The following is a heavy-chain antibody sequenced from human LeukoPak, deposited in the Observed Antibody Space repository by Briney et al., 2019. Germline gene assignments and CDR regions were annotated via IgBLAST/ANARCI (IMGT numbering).Heavy chain of an antibody. J-gene: IGHJ4*02. CDR3: TTDRETVEVTAIMVYYFDY. V-gene: IGHV3-15*01. Sequence: GGSLRLSCAASGFTFSNAWMSWVRQAPGKGLEWVGRIKSKTDGGTTDYAAPVKGRFTISRDDSKNTLYLQMNSLKTEDTAVYYCTTDRETVEVTAIMVYYFDYWGQGTLVTVSS. CDR1: GFTFSNAW. D-gene: IGHD2-21*02. CDR2: IKSKTDGGTT.